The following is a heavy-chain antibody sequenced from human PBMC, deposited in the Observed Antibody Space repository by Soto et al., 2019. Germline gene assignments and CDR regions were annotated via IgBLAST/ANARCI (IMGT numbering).Heavy chain of an antibody. V-gene: IGHV4-31*03. CDR2: IYYSGST. CDR1: GGSISSGGYY. CDR3: ARDHSLMGRLYENYYGMDV. J-gene: IGHJ6*02. Sequence: SQTLSLTCTVSGGSISSGGYYWSWIRQHPGKGLEWIGYIYYSGSTYYNPSLKSRVTISVDTSKNQFSLKLSSVTAADTAVYYCARDHSLMGRLYENYYGMDVWGQGTTVTVSS. D-gene: IGHD2-8*01.